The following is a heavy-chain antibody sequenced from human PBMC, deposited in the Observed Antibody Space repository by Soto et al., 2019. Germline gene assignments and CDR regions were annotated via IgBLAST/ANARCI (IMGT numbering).Heavy chain of an antibody. Sequence: EVQLVESGGGLVQRGGSLRLSCAASGFTFSTYWMTWVRQAPGKGLEWVANIKEDGSDTYYGDSVKGRFTISKDNAKNSLFLQMDSLRVEDTAVYYFARQFSFAFDSWCQGTLVTVSS. V-gene: IGHV3-7*01. CDR2: IKEDGSDT. CDR3: ARQFSFAFDS. J-gene: IGHJ4*02. CDR1: GFTFSTYW. D-gene: IGHD3-3*01.